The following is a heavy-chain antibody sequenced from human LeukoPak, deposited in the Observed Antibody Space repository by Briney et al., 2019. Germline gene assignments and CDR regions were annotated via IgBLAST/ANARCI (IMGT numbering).Heavy chain of an antibody. CDR2: INHSGST. J-gene: IGHJ3*02. V-gene: IGHV4-34*01. CDR3: ARARLRYFDWLSRGAFDI. Sequence: SETLSLTCAVYGGSFSGYYWSWIRQPPGKGLEWIGEINHSGSTNYNPSLKSRVTISVDTSKNQFSLKLSSVTAADTAVYYCARARLRYFDWLSRGAFDIWGQGTMVTVSS. CDR1: GGSFSGYY. D-gene: IGHD3-9*01.